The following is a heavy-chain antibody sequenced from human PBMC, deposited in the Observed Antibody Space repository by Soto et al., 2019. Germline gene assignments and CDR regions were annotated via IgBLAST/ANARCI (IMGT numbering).Heavy chain of an antibody. CDR3: ARATHNYYDSSDYAFDI. V-gene: IGHV2-5*02. D-gene: IGHD3-22*01. CDR2: IYWDDDK. CDR1: GFSLSTSGVG. J-gene: IGHJ3*02. Sequence: QITLKESGPTLVKPTQTLTLTCTFSGFSLSTSGVGVGWIRQPPGKALEWLALIYWDDDKRSSPSLKSRLTITKDSSKNQVVPTMTNMAPVDTATYYCARATHNYYDSSDYAFDIWGQGTMVTVSS.